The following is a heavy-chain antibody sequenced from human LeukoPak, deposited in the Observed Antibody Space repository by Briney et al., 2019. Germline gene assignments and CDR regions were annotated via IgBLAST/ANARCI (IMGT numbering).Heavy chain of an antibody. CDR3: ASWLRGVIGAFDI. J-gene: IGHJ3*02. V-gene: IGHV3-21*04. CDR2: ISSSRSYI. D-gene: IGHD3-10*01. CDR1: GFTFDDYT. Sequence: AGGSLRLSCAASGFTFDDYTMHWVRQAPGKGLEWVSSISSSRSYIYYPDLVKGRFTIYRDNAKTSLYLKMNSLRAEDTAVYYCASWLRGVIGAFDIWGQGTMVTVSS.